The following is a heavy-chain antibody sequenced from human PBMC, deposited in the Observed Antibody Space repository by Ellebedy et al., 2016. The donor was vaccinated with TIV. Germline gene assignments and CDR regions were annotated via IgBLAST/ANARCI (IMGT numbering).Heavy chain of an antibody. J-gene: IGHJ4*02. V-gene: IGHV3-15*01. CDR1: GFTFSNAW. CDR3: TTDHMVTLFDY. CDR2: IKSKTDGGTT. D-gene: IGHD5-18*01. Sequence: GESLKISCAASGFTFSNAWMSWVRQAPGKGLEWVGRIKSKTDGGTTDYAAPVKGRFTISRDDSKNTLYLQMNSLKTEDTAVYYCTTDHMVTLFDYWGQGTLVTVSS.